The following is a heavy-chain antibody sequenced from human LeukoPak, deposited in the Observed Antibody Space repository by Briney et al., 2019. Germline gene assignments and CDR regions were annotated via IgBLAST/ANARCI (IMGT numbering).Heavy chain of an antibody. Sequence: GASVKVSCKASGYTFTGYYMHWVRQAPGQGLEWMGWINPNSGGTNYAQKFQGWVTMTRDTSISTAYMELSRLRSDDTAVYYCARGSAFSAVAFDYWGQGTLVTVSS. D-gene: IGHD6-19*01. CDR2: INPNSGGT. J-gene: IGHJ4*02. V-gene: IGHV1-2*04. CDR3: ARGSAFSAVAFDY. CDR1: GYTFTGYY.